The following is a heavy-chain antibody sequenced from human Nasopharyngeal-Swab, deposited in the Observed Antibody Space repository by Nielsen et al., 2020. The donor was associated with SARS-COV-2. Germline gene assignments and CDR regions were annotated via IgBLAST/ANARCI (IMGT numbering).Heavy chain of an antibody. CDR1: AGTFSSYA. CDR3: ASNDYGGKLGY. Sequence: SVQVSCKASAGTFSSYAISWVRQAPGQGLEWMGGIIPIFGTANYAQKFQGRVTITADESTSTAYMELSSLRSEDTAVYYCASNDYGGKLGYWGQGTLVTVSS. CDR2: IIPIFGTA. D-gene: IGHD4-23*01. J-gene: IGHJ4*02. V-gene: IGHV1-69*13.